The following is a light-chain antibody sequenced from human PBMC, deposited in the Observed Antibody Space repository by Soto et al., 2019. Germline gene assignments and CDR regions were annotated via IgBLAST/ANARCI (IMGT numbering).Light chain of an antibody. CDR1: SSDVGGYNY. CDR2: EVS. V-gene: IGLV2-8*01. Sequence: ALTQPPSASGSPGRSVTISCTGTSSDVGGYNYVSWYQQHPGKAPKLMIYEVSKRPSGVPDRFSGSKSGNTASLTVSGLQAEDEADYYCSSYAGSNNFVVFGGGTQLT. J-gene: IGLJ2*01. CDR3: SSYAGSNNFVV.